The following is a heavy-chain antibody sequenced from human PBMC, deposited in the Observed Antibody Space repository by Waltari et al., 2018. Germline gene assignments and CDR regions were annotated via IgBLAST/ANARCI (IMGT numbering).Heavy chain of an antibody. D-gene: IGHD6-19*01. CDR1: GFTFSSYA. V-gene: IGHV3-64D*06. CDR2: ISSNGSST. CDR3: VKRGGQWLAADAFDI. Sequence: EVQLVESGGGLVQPGGSLRLSCSASGFTFSSYAMHWVRQAPGKGLEYVSAISSNGSSTYYADSVKGSFTIARDNSKNTLYLQMSSLRAEDTAVYYCVKRGGQWLAADAFDIWGQGTMVTVSS. J-gene: IGHJ3*02.